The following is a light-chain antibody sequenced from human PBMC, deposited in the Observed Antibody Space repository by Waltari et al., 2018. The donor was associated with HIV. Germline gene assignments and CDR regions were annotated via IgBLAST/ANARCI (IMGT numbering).Light chain of an antibody. CDR2: GTS. J-gene: IGKJ5*01. CDR3: QQYGSSLPIT. CDR1: QSVSSKY. V-gene: IGKV3-20*01. Sequence: EIVLTQSPGTLSLSPGERATLPCRASQSVSSKYLAWYQQKPGQDPRLLIYGTSSRATGIPDRFSSSGSGTDFTLTISRLEPEDFTVYYCQQYGSSLPITFGQGTRLEIK.